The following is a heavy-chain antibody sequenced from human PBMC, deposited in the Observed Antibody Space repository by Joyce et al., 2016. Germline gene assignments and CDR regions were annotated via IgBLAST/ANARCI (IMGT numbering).Heavy chain of an antibody. CDR1: GFAFDTYG. Sequence: GTSLRLSCAASGFAFDTYGMHWVRQAPGKGLEWVGVIWYDGNKKYYGDSLKVRFTISRDNSNNILFLHMSSLRGEDTAVYYCAREYGDYAPYYYFGMDVWGQGTAVTVAS. D-gene: IGHD4-17*01. J-gene: IGHJ6*02. V-gene: IGHV3-33*01. CDR2: IWYDGNKK. CDR3: AREYGDYAPYYYFGMDV.